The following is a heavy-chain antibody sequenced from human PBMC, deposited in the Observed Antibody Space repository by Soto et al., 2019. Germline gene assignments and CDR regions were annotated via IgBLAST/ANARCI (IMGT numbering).Heavy chain of an antibody. CDR3: AIVHIRGSSDFWSGYHYYYYYMDV. Sequence: QVQLVQSGAEVKKPGASVKVSCKASGYTFTSYGISWVRQAPGQGLDWMGWISAYNGNTNYAQKLQGRVTMTTDTSTSTAYMELRSLRFDDTAVYYCAIVHIRGSSDFWSGYHYYYYYMDVWGKGITVTVSS. CDR2: ISAYNGNT. V-gene: IGHV1-18*01. J-gene: IGHJ6*03. D-gene: IGHD3-3*01. CDR1: GYTFTSYG.